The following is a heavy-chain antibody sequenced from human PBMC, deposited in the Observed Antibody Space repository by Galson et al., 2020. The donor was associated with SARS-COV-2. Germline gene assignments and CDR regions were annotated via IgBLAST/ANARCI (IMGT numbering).Heavy chain of an antibody. V-gene: IGHV1-2*02. D-gene: IGHD1-1*01. J-gene: IGHJ5*02. CDR1: RYTLTKHY. CDR3: ARDKTGTADNYFDP. Sequence: VSVKVSCEASRYTLTKHYIHWVRQAPGQGLEGLGWNSPNSGGTNFAQKFQGRVTLTRDTSTATAFMELSRLRFDDTAIYCCARDKTGTADNYFDPWGQGTLITVSS. CDR2: NSPNSGGT.